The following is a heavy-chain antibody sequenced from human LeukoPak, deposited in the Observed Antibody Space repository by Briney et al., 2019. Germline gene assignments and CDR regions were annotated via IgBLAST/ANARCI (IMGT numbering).Heavy chain of an antibody. CDR3: AKVSSESYCSGGSCYYQPPYYYYGMDV. D-gene: IGHD2-15*01. J-gene: IGHJ6*02. Sequence: PGGSLRLSCAASGFTFSSYGMHWVRQAPGKGLEWVAVISYDGSDKYYADSVKGRFTISRDNSKNTLYLQMNSLRAEDTAVYYCAKVSSESYCSGGSCYYQPPYYYYGMDVWGQGTTVTVSS. V-gene: IGHV3-30*18. CDR2: ISYDGSDK. CDR1: GFTFSSYG.